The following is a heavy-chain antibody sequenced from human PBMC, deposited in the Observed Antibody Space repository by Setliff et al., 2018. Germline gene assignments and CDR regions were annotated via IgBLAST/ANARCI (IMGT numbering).Heavy chain of an antibody. J-gene: IGHJ6*02. CDR3: ARTSGVRGVIIAGGMDV. CDR2: IIPIFGTA. D-gene: IGHD3-10*01. CDR1: GGTFSSYA. Sequence: ASVKVSCKASGGTFSSYAISWVRQAPGQGLEWMGGIIPIFGTANYAQKSQGRVTITTDESTSTAYMELSSLRSEDTAVYYCARTSGVRGVIIAGGMDVWGQGTTVTVSS. V-gene: IGHV1-69*05.